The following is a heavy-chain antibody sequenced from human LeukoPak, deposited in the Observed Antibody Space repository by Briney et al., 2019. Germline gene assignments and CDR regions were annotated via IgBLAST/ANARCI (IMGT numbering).Heavy chain of an antibody. CDR3: AKSYDNGWYVCDY. CDR1: GFTFSNFA. V-gene: IGHV3-30*09. CDR2: ISYDGSIK. Sequence: GGSLRLCCAASGFTFSNFAMNLVRHDPGQGLECVPFISYDGSIKSYADSVKGRFAVSRDNSKNTLYLQMNSLRPEDTAFYYCAKSYDNGWYVCDYWGQGTLVTVSS. J-gene: IGHJ4*02. D-gene: IGHD6-19*01.